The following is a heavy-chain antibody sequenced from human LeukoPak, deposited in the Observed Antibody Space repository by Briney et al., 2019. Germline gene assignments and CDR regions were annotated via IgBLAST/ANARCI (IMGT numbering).Heavy chain of an antibody. CDR2: IYHSGST. J-gene: IGHJ6*04. Sequence: SQTLSLTCAVSGGSISSGGYSWSWIRQPPGKGLEWIGYIYHSGSTYYNPSLKSRVTISVDRSKNQFSLKLSSVTAADTAVYYCASTGYCSSTSCYLYSYYGMDVWGKGTTATVSS. D-gene: IGHD2-2*01. V-gene: IGHV4-30-2*01. CDR1: GGSISSGGYS. CDR3: ASTGYCSSTSCYLYSYYGMDV.